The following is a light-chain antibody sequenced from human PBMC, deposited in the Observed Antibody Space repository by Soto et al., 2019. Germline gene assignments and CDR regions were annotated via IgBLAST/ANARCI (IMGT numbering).Light chain of an antibody. V-gene: IGKV1-8*01. CDR2: SAS. CDR3: QQYYSYPPAFT. CDR1: QDISNS. Sequence: AIRMTQSPSSFSASTGDRVTITCRASQDISNSLAWYQQKPGKAPNLLIYSASTLQSGVPSRFSGSGSGTDFTLTISGLQSEDFATYYCQQYYSYPPAFTFGPGTKGEI. J-gene: IGKJ3*01.